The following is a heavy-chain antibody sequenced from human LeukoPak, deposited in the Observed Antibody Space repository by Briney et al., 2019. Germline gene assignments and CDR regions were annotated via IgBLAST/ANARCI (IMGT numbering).Heavy chain of an antibody. J-gene: IGHJ3*02. D-gene: IGHD6-19*01. CDR1: GFTFSSYG. CDR2: ISYDGSNK. V-gene: IGHV3-30*18. CDR3: AKEYSSGFDAFDI. Sequence: GRSLRLSCAASGFTFSSYGMHWVRQAPGKGLEWVAVISYDGSNKYYADSVKGRFTISRDNSKNTLYLQMNSLRAEDTAVYYCAKEYSSGFDAFDIWGQGTMVTVSS.